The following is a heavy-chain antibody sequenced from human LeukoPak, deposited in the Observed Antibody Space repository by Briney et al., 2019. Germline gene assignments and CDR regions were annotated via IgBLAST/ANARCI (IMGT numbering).Heavy chain of an antibody. CDR2: INPNSGGT. Sequence: GASVKVSCRASGYTFTGYYMHWVRQAPGQGLEWMGWINPNSGGTNYAQKFQGRVTMTRDTSISTAYMELSRLRSDDTAVYYCARGSYYDSGYFDYWGQGTLVTVSS. CDR1: GYTFTGYY. J-gene: IGHJ4*02. V-gene: IGHV1-2*02. D-gene: IGHD3-22*01. CDR3: ARGSYYDSGYFDY.